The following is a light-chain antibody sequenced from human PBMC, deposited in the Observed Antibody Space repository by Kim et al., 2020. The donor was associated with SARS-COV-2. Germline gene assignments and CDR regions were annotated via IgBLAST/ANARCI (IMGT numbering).Light chain of an antibody. J-gene: IGKJ4*01. V-gene: IGKV3D-7*01. CDR3: QQDYNFPLT. CDR2: GAS. CDR1: QSRSSTS. Sequence: PVGGPTTYVRGIQSRSSTSLAWYQQKPGQAPRLLIYGASTRATGVPSRFSGSGSGTDFTLTINSLQPEDFAVYYCQQDYNFPLTFGGGTKVDIK.